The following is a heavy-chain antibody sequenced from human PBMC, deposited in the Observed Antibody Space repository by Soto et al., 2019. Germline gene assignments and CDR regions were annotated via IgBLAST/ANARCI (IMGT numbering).Heavy chain of an antibody. V-gene: IGHV3-23*01. Sequence: PGGSLRLSCAASGFTFNHYAMSWVRHAAGKGLEWVSIIIANGGTFYADSVKGRFTISRDNSKKTVYLQMSSLRVEDTAIYYCAKDYTAAADPSRVIVFDYWGQGA. J-gene: IGHJ4*02. D-gene: IGHD2-2*02. CDR1: GFTFNHYA. CDR3: AKDYTAAADPSRVIVFDY. CDR2: IIANGGT.